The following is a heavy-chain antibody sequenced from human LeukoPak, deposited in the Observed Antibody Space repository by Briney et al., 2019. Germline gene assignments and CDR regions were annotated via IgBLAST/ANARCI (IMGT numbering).Heavy chain of an antibody. J-gene: IGHJ6*02. CDR2: INPKSGAT. V-gene: IGHV1-2*02. Sequence: ASVKVSCKASGYAFTDHYIHWVRQAPGQGLEWMGWINPKSGATDYAQKFQGRVTMTSDTRISTAYMELSRLRSDDTAVYYCASVNHDRSGYCYYYYGMDVWGQGTTVTVSS. CDR3: ASVNHDRSGYCYYYYGMDV. D-gene: IGHD3-22*01. CDR1: GYAFTDHY.